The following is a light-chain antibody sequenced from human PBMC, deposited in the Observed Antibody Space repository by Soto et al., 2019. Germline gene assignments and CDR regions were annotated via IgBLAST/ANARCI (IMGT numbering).Light chain of an antibody. V-gene: IGKV2-28*01. Sequence: DIVMTQSPLSLPVTPGEPASISCRSNQSLLHSHGYNYLDWYMQKPGHSPQLLIYLPSNRASGVSDRFSGSGSGSEFTWIISRVKAADVGMYYCIHALQGRRPSFGGGTKVEVK. CDR2: LPS. CDR3: IHALQGRRPS. J-gene: IGKJ4*01. CDR1: QSLLHSHGYNY.